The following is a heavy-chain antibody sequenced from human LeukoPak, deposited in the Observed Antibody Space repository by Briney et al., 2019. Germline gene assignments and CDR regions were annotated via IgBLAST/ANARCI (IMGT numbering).Heavy chain of an antibody. CDR1: GFTFSTYW. J-gene: IGHJ4*02. CDR2: IKADGGEK. V-gene: IGHV3-7*01. Sequence: GGSLRLSRAASGFTFSTYWMNWFRQTPGKGLEWVAKIKADGGEKDHVASVKGRFTISRDNAKNSLYLQMNSLRAEDTAVYYCARDRNSLWFGELDPFDYWGQGTLVTVSS. D-gene: IGHD3-10*01. CDR3: ARDRNSLWFGELDPFDY.